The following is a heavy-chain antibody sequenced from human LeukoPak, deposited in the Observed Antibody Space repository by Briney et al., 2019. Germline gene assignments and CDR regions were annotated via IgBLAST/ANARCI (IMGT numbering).Heavy chain of an antibody. Sequence: GGSLRPSCAASGFTFSSYSMNWVRQASGKGLEWVSSISSSSSYIYYADSVKGRFTISRDNAKNSLYLQMNSLRAEDTAVYYCARDSDQEDYYYYMDVWGKGTTVTISS. CDR2: ISSSSSYI. CDR3: ARDSDQEDYYYYMDV. CDR1: GFTFSSYS. V-gene: IGHV3-21*01. D-gene: IGHD2-2*01. J-gene: IGHJ6*03.